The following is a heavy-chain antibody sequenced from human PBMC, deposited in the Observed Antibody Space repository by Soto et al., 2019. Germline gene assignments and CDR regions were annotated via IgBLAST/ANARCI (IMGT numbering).Heavy chain of an antibody. Sequence: QVHLEQSGAEVKKPGSSVKVSCKFSGGTFSSYVIIWVRQAPGQGLEWMGGIIPVSGTANYAQKFHGRVTISADAATNTAYMTLSRVRFDDTAVYYCATVDRSVALVGWFDPWGQGTLVTVSS. J-gene: IGHJ5*02. CDR2: IIPVSGTA. CDR3: ATVDRSVALVGWFDP. CDR1: GGTFSSYV. V-gene: IGHV1-69*01. D-gene: IGHD2-8*02.